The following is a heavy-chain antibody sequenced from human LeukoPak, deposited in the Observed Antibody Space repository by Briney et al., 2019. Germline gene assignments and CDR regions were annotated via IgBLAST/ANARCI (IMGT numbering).Heavy chain of an antibody. J-gene: IGHJ4*02. CDR1: GYTFTSYG. D-gene: IGHD2-15*01. V-gene: IGHV1-18*01. CDR3: ARPHCSGGSCYSHNDY. CDR2: ISAYNGNT. Sequence: ASVKVSCKASGYTFTSYGISWVRQAPGQGLEWMGWISAYNGNTNYAQKLQGRVTMTTDTSTSTAYMELRSLRSDDTAVYYCARPHCSGGSCYSHNDYWGQGTLVTVSS.